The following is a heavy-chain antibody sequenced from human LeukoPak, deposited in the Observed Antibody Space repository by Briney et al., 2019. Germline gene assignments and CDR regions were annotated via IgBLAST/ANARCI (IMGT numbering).Heavy chain of an antibody. CDR2: ISGSGGST. V-gene: IGHV3-23*01. CDR3: AKPRDSIPNHDWFDP. CDR1: GFTFSSYA. D-gene: IGHD2-21*02. Sequence: GGSLRLSCAASGFTFSSYAMSWVRQCPGKGLEWVSAISGSGGSTYYADSVKGRFTISRDNSKNTLYLQMNSLRADDTAVYYCAKPRDSIPNHDWFDPWGQGTLVTVSS. J-gene: IGHJ5*02.